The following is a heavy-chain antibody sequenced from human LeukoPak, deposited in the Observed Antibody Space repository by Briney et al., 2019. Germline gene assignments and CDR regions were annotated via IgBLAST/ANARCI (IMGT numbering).Heavy chain of an antibody. CDR1: GYTFTSYD. V-gene: IGHV1-8*01. J-gene: IGHJ4*02. Sequence: ASVKVSCKASGYTFTSYDINWVRQATGQGLEWMGWMNPNSGNTGYAQKFQGRVSMTRSTSISTAYMELSSLRSEDTAVYYCARLYGSGSYAESPNDYWGQGTLVTVSS. CDR2: MNPNSGNT. CDR3: ARLYGSGSYAESPNDY. D-gene: IGHD3-10*01.